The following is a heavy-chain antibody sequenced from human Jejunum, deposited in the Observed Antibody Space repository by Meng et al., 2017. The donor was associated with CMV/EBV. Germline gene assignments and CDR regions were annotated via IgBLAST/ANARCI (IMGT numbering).Heavy chain of an antibody. Sequence: AGSGFTFFNHARHWIRQAPGKGLEWVAGIYWNSAGVGYADSVKGRFTISSDNAKTSLYLEMNDLRTEDTAFYYCTRDASPGGADYWGQGTRVTVSS. CDR3: TRDASPGGADY. D-gene: IGHD3-10*01. J-gene: IGHJ4*02. CDR1: GFTFFNHA. CDR2: IYWNSAGV. V-gene: IGHV3-9*01.